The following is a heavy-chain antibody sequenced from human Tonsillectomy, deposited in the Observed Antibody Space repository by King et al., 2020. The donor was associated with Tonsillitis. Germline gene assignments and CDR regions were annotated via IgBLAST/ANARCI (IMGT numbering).Heavy chain of an antibody. D-gene: IGHD1-26*01. Sequence: QMQLVQSGAEVKKPGASVKVSCTASGYAFRSYGITWVRQAPGQGPEWMGWISVYHGNTLYAQKFQGRVTLTTDTSTNTGYMELRRLRSDDTAMYYCAIARLFSGAYGPVGNWGQGTLVTVSS. CDR3: AIARLFSGAYGPVGN. V-gene: IGHV1-18*04. J-gene: IGHJ4*02. CDR2: ISVYHGNT. CDR1: GYAFRSYG.